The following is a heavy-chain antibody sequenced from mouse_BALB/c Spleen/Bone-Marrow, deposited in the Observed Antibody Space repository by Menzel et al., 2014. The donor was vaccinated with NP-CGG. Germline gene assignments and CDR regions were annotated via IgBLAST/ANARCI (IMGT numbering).Heavy chain of an antibody. D-gene: IGHD2-4*01. Sequence: EVMLVESGGGLVKPGGSLKLSCAASGFTFSSYAMSWVRQSPEKRLEWVAEISSGGRYTYYPDTVTGRFTISRDNAKNTLYLEMSSLRSEDTAIYYCAREGLRRRAAMDYWGQGTSVTVSS. CDR2: ISSGGRYT. V-gene: IGHV5-9-4*01. CDR1: GFTFSSYA. J-gene: IGHJ4*01. CDR3: AREGLRRRAAMDY.